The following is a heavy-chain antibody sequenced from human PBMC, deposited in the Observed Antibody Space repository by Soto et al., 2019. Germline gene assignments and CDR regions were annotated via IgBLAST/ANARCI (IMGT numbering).Heavy chain of an antibody. J-gene: IGHJ2*01. CDR1: GFTFIKYD. D-gene: IGHD3-16*01. V-gene: IGHV3-23*01. CDR2: ISGGGDRT. CDR3: ARKVLGSTSRPDWWYFDL. Sequence: EVQLLESGGGLVQPGGSLRLSCVGSGFTFIKYDMNWVRQTPGKGLEWVSGISGGGDRTFDADSVKGRFTISRDNSKNTVNLQMNSLRADDTAVYYCARKVLGSTSRPDWWYFDLWGRGTLVTVSS.